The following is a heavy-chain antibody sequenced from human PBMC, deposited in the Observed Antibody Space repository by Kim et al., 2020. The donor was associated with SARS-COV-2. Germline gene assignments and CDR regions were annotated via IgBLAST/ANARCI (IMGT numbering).Heavy chain of an antibody. J-gene: IGHJ4*02. CDR3: AAGIGWQIDY. Sequence: GGSLRLSCVASGFSIDDYWMNWIRQAPGKGLEWVAIIKKDGSETFYVNSLRVRFTISRDNKKNSLYLEMNSLTGDDSAVYYCAAGIGWQIDYWGQGPLVTVSS. D-gene: IGHD6-19*01. V-gene: IGHV3-7*05. CDR2: IKKDGSET. CDR1: GFSIDDYW.